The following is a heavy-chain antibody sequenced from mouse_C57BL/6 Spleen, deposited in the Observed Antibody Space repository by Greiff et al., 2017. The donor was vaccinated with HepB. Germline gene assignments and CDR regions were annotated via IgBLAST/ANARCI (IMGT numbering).Heavy chain of an antibody. Sequence: EVQLQESGPELVKPGASVKIPCKASGYTFTDYNMDWVKQSHGKSLEWIGDINPNNGGTIYNQKFKGKSTLTVDKSSSTAYMELRSLTSEDTAVYYCARSHYSNYGGVYFDYWGQGTTLTVSS. CDR1: GYTFTDYN. J-gene: IGHJ2*01. V-gene: IGHV1-18*01. D-gene: IGHD2-5*01. CDR3: ARSHYSNYGGVYFDY. CDR2: INPNNGGT.